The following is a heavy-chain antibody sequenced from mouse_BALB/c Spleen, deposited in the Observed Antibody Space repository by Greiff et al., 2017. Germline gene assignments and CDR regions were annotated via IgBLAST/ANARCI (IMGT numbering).Heavy chain of an antibody. D-gene: IGHD2-4*01. V-gene: IGHV1-55*01. CDR2: IYPGSGST. Sequence: VQLQQSGAKLVKPGTSVKLSCKASGYNFTSYWINWVKLRPGQGLEWIGDIYPGSGSTNYNEKFKSKATLTVDTSSSTAYMQLSSLASEDSALYYCAVYYDPYYAMGYWGQGTSVTVSS. J-gene: IGHJ4*01. CDR1: GYNFTSYW. CDR3: AVYYDPYYAMGY.